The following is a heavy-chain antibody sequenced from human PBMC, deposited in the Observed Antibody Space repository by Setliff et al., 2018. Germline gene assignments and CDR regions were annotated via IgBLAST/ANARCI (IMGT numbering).Heavy chain of an antibody. CDR3: ARDGVFYAMDF. Sequence: AGGSLRLSCAASGFTFSSFWMAWVRQSPGKGLEWVANINQDGSAKFYVDSVKGRFTIFRDNAKNSLYLQMNSLRAEDSAVYYCARDGVFYAMDFWGQGTTVTVSS. D-gene: IGHD3-10*01. CDR2: INQDGSAK. CDR1: GFTFSSFW. J-gene: IGHJ6*02. V-gene: IGHV3-7*01.